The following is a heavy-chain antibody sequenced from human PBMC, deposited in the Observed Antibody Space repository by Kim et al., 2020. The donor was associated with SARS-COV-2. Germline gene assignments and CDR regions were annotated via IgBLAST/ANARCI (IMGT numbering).Heavy chain of an antibody. CDR3: ARLWRGSKYSTSGGMDG. J-gene: IGHJ6*02. D-gene: IGHD3-3*01. CDR1: GYSFISYW. V-gene: IGHV5-51*01. CDR2: IYPGDSEI. Sequence: GESLKISCEASGYSFISYWIAWVRQMPGEGLEWMGIIYPGDSEIRYSPSFQGQVTISADKSISTAYLQWSSLKASDTAMYYCARLWRGSKYSTSGGMDGWGQGTTVSVSS.